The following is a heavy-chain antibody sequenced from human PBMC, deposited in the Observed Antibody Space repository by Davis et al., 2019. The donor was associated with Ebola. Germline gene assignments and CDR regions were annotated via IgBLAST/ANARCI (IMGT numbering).Heavy chain of an antibody. V-gene: IGHV3-7*01. CDR2: IKQDGSEK. CDR1: GGSFSGYY. Sequence: ETLSLTCAVHGGSFSGYYWSWVRQAPGKGLEWVANIKQDGSEKYYVDSVKGRFTISRDNAKNSLYLQMNSLRAEDTAVYYCARGPLVYAIRYYYGMDVWGQGTTVTVSS. CDR3: ARGPLVYAIRYYYGMDV. D-gene: IGHD2-8*01. J-gene: IGHJ6*02.